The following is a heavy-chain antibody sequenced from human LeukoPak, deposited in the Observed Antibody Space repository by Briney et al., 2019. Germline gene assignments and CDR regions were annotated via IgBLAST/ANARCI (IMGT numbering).Heavy chain of an antibody. CDR2: IYPGDSNT. CDR1: GYTFTTYW. J-gene: IGHJ3*01. Sequence: GESLKISCKGSGYTFTTYWIGWVRQVPGKGLEWMAMIYPGDSNTRYSTSFRGQVTISADKSISTAYLQWNSLKASDSAMYYCGSYIAGAGKYGGFDLWGQGTMVIVSS. CDR3: GSYIAGAGKYGGFDL. V-gene: IGHV5-51*01. D-gene: IGHD6-19*01.